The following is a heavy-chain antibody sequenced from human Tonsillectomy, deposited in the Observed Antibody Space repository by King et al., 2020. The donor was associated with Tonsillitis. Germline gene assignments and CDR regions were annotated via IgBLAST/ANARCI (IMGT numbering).Heavy chain of an antibody. CDR1: GFTFSSFS. CDR2: ISSSSSTI. D-gene: IGHD3-22*01. CDR3: ARKGAPDIYYHSSGYRFAY. V-gene: IGHV3-48*02. Sequence: VQLVESGGGLVQPGGSLRLSCAASGFTFSSFSMNWVRQAPGKGLEWVSYISSSSSTIYYADSVKGRFTISRENAKNSLYLQMNSLRHEDTPVYFCARKGAPDIYYHSSGYRFAYCGQGTLVTVTS. J-gene: IGHJ4*02.